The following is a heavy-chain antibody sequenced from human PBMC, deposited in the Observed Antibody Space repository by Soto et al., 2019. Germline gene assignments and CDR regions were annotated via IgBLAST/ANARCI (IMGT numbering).Heavy chain of an antibody. CDR3: ATVKDYYGSGSPNWLDP. CDR2: FDPEDGET. D-gene: IGHD3-10*01. V-gene: IGHV1-24*01. J-gene: IGHJ5*02. CDR1: GYTLTELS. Sequence: ASVKVSCKVSGYTLTELSMHWVRQAPGKGLEWMGGFDPEDGETIYAQKFQGRVTMTEDTSTDTAYMELSSLRSEDTAVYYCATVKDYYGSGSPNWLDPWGQGTLVTVSS.